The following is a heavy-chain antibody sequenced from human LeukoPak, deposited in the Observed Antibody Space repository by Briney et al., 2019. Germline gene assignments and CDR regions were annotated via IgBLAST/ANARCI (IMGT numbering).Heavy chain of an antibody. CDR1: GFTFDDYA. V-gene: IGHV3-9*03. Sequence: GGSLRLSCAASGFTFDDYAMHWVRQAPGKGPEWVSGISWNSGSIGYADSVKGRFTISRDNAKNSLYLQMNSLRAEDMALYYCATQQQGYFDYWGQGTLVTVSS. CDR3: ATQQQGYFDY. CDR2: ISWNSGSI. J-gene: IGHJ4*02. D-gene: IGHD6-13*01.